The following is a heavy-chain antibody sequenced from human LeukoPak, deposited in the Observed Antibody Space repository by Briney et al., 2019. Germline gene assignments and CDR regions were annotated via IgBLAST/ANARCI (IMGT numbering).Heavy chain of an antibody. V-gene: IGHV1-2*02. D-gene: IGHD6-13*01. CDR2: INPNSGGT. Sequence: ASVKVSCKASGYTFTGYYIHWVRQAPGQGLEWMGWINPNSGGTNYAQKFQGGVTMTRDTSISTAYMELSRLRSDDTAVYYCARAKLAAAGSHDAFDIWGQGTMVTVSS. J-gene: IGHJ3*02. CDR3: ARAKLAAAGSHDAFDI. CDR1: GYTFTGYY.